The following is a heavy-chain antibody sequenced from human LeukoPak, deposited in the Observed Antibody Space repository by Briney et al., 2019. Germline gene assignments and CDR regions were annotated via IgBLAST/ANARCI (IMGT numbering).Heavy chain of an antibody. CDR2: IYHSGST. Sequence: SGTLSLTCAVSGGSISSSNWWSWVRQPPGKGLEWIGEIYHSGSTNYNPSLKSRVTISVDTSKNQFSLKLSSVTAADTAAYYCAIFDYGDYFYFDYWGQGTLVTVSS. CDR1: GGSISSSNW. V-gene: IGHV4-4*02. J-gene: IGHJ4*02. CDR3: AIFDYGDYFYFDY. D-gene: IGHD4-17*01.